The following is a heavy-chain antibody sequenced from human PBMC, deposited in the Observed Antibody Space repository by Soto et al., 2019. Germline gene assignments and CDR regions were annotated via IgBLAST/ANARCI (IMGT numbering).Heavy chain of an antibody. V-gene: IGHV3-23*01. CDR2: ISGSGAST. D-gene: IGHD3-10*01. Sequence: GSLRLSCAASGITFSTYAMSWVRQAPGKGLEWVSVISGSGASTYYADSVKGRFTISRDNSKNTLYLLMNSLRAEDTAVYYCTTYYYAEDAFDIWGQGTMVTVSS. CDR1: GITFSTYA. J-gene: IGHJ3*02. CDR3: TTYYYAEDAFDI.